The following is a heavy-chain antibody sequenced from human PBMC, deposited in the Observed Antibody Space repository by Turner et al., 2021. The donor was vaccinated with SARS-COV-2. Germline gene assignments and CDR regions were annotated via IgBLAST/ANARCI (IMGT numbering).Heavy chain of an antibody. D-gene: IGHD3-9*01. CDR3: ASSPPPNDEMLTGQPVYYYAMDV. V-gene: IGHV4-39*01. J-gene: IGHJ6*02. CDR2: IYYSGRT. CDR1: GGSIRSSSYY. Sequence: QLQLQASGPGLVKPSELLSLPCTVSGGSIRSSSYYWGWIRPPPGKGLEWSGNIYYSGRTYYDPSLKSRVTISEDTSKNQCALKLSSVTAADTTVYYGASSPPPNDEMLTGQPVYYYAMDVWGQGTTVTVSS.